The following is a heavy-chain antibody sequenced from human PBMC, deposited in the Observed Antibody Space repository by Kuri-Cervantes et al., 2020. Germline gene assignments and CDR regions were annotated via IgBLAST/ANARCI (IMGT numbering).Heavy chain of an antibody. CDR1: GGSISSGGYY. CDR2: IYYSGST. Sequence: SETLSLTCTVSGGSISSGGYYWSWIRQHPGKGLEWIGYIYYSGSTYYNPSLKSRVTISVDTSKNQFSLKLSSMTAADTAVYYCARGYGDYWFDPWGQGTLVTVSS. CDR3: ARGYGDYWFDP. V-gene: IGHV4-31*03. J-gene: IGHJ5*02. D-gene: IGHD4-17*01.